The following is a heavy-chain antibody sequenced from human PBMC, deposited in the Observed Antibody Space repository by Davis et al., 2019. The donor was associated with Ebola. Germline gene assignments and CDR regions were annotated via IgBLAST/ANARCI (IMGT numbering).Heavy chain of an antibody. CDR1: GFNFGDYA. J-gene: IGHJ4*02. V-gene: IGHV3-49*04. CDR3: ARESGGGIDY. D-gene: IGHD1-26*01. Sequence: GESLKISCTASGFNFGDYALTWVRQTPRKGLEWVGFISNKAYGGTTEYAASVKGRFTISRDDSGNIAYLQMNSLKIEDTAVYYCARESGGGIDYWGQGTLVTVSS. CDR2: ISNKAYGGTT.